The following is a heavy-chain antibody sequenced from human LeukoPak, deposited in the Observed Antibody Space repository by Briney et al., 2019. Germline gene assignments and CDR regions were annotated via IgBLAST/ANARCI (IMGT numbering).Heavy chain of an antibody. CDR1: GLTFSNYA. CDR2: ISSGGNT. V-gene: IGHV3-23*01. CDR3: AKGGYSYGYFDY. D-gene: IGHD5-18*01. Sequence: GGSLRLSCAASGLTFSNYAMSWGRQAPGKGLEWVSVISSGGNTYFADSVKGRFTISRDNSENTLYLQMNSLRAGDSAVYYCAKGGYSYGYFDYWGQRILVTVSS. J-gene: IGHJ4*02.